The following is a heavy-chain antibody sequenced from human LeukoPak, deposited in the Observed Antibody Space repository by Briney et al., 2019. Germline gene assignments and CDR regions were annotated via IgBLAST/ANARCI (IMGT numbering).Heavy chain of an antibody. CDR3: AKDRRGIAPWTMDN. D-gene: IGHD2-2*03. CDR1: GFTFSNDG. V-gene: IGHV3-30*18. J-gene: IGHJ4*01. Sequence: GTSLRLSCAASGFTFSNDGMHWVRQAPGKGLEWVTLISYDGSNKYYADSVKGRFTISRDNSKNTLYLQMNSLRAEDTAVYYWAKDRRGIAPWTMDNLGQGTLVNGSS. CDR2: ISYDGSNK.